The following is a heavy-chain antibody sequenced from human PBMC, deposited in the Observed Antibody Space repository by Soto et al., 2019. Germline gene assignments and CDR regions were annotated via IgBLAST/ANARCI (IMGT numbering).Heavy chain of an antibody. J-gene: IGHJ5*02. D-gene: IGHD6-6*01. CDR3: ARERAQLVRGNWFDP. CDR1: GGSVSSGSYY. CDR2: IYYSGST. V-gene: IGHV4-61*01. Sequence: SETLSLTCTVSGGSVSSGSYYWSWIRQPPGKGLEWIGYIYYSGSTNYNPSLKSRVTISVDTSKNQFSLKLSSVTAADTAVYYCARERAQLVRGNWFDPWGQGTLVTVSS.